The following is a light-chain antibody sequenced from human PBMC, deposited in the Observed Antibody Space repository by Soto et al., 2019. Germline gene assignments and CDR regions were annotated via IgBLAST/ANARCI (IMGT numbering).Light chain of an antibody. J-gene: IGKJ3*01. CDR2: GAS. V-gene: IGKV3-20*01. CDR1: QSVSSSY. Sequence: EIVLTQSPGTLSLSPGESATLSCRASQSVSSSYLAGYQQKPGQAPRLLIYGASSRATGIPDRFSGSGSGTEFTITISRLEPEDFAVYYCQQFGSSPLFTFGPGTKVDVK. CDR3: QQFGSSPLFT.